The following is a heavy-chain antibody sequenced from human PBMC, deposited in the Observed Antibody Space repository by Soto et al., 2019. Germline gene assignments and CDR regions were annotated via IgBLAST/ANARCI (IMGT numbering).Heavy chain of an antibody. CDR1: GFTFSSYA. J-gene: IGHJ5*02. CDR2: ISGSGGST. D-gene: IGHD6-19*01. V-gene: IGHV3-23*01. CDR3: AKVRDSSGWYWFDP. Sequence: GGSLRLSCAASGFTFSSYAMSWVRQAPGKGLEWVSAISGSGGSTYYADSVKGRFTISRDNSKNTLYLQMNSLRAEDTAVYHCAKVRDSSGWYWFDPWGQGTLVTVSS.